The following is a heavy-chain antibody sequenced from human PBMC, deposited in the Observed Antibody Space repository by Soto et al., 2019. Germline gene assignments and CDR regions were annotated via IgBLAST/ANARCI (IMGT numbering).Heavy chain of an antibody. CDR2: ISTYNGDT. Sequence: QVQLVQSGAEVKKPGASVKVSCKASDYTFTRSGISWVRQAPGQGLEWMGWISTYNGDTNYAQTFQGRVTMTTDTSTSTVQMEVRSLRSDDTAVYYCAREGVAPYYYYGMDVWGQGTPVTVSS. D-gene: IGHD5-12*01. J-gene: IGHJ6*02. CDR3: AREGVAPYYYYGMDV. CDR1: DYTFTRSG. V-gene: IGHV1-18*01.